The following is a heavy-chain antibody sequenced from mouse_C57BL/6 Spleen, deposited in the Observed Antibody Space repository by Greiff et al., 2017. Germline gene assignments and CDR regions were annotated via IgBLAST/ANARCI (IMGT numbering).Heavy chain of an antibody. CDR1: GYTFTDYN. CDR3: ARDVDYYAMDY. Sequence: VHVKQSGPELVKPGASVKMSCKASGYTFTDYNMHWVKQSHGKSLEWIGYINPNNGGTSYNQKFKGKATLTVNKSSSTAYMELRSLTSEDSAVYYCARDVDYYAMDYWGQGTSVTVSS. J-gene: IGHJ4*01. CDR2: INPNNGGT. V-gene: IGHV1-22*01.